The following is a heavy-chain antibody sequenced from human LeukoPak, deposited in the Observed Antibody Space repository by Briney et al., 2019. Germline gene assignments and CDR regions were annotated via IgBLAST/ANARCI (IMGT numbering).Heavy chain of an antibody. CDR3: ASKYYDFWSGYYV. CDR2: ISYDGSNK. Sequence: GRSLRLSCAASGFTFSSYAMHWVRQAPGKGLEWVAVISYDGSNKYYADSVKGRFTISRDNSENTLYLQMNSLRAEDTAVYYCASKYYDFWSGYYVWGQGTLVTVSS. D-gene: IGHD3-3*01. CDR1: GFTFSSYA. V-gene: IGHV3-30-3*01. J-gene: IGHJ4*02.